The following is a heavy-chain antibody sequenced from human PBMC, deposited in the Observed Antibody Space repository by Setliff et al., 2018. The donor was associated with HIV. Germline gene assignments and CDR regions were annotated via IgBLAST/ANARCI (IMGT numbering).Heavy chain of an antibody. CDR2: IKGDGSVT. V-gene: IGHV3-74*01. CDR1: GFTFSLYW. Sequence: GGSLRLSCSASGFTFSLYWMHWIRQPPGEGLEWVSRIKGDGSVTDYTDSVKGRFTVSRDDTKNTIYLQMGGLRDEDTAMYFCARWNNRVTVTGAGVNKYDYYLDVWGAGAAVTVSS. J-gene: IGHJ6*03. D-gene: IGHD6-19*01. CDR3: ARWNNRVTVTGAGVNKYDYYLDV.